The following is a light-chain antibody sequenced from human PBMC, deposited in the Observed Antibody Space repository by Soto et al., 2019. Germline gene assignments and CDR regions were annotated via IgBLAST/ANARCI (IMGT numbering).Light chain of an antibody. CDR1: QGLNGY. Sequence: DIQLTQSPSFLSASVGDRGIITCRASQGLNGYLAWYQQKPGKAPKLLIYAASTLESGVPSRFSGSGSGTEFTHTSSSLQPEDFATYYCHHLNDYPITFGEGTRLDMK. CDR3: HHLNDYPIT. J-gene: IGKJ5*01. V-gene: IGKV1-9*01. CDR2: AAS.